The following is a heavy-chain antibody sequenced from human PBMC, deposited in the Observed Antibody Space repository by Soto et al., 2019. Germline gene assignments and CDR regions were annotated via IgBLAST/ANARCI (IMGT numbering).Heavy chain of an antibody. D-gene: IGHD3-22*01. V-gene: IGHV5-51*01. J-gene: IGHJ6*02. CDR2: IYPGGSDT. Sequence: GESLKISCKGSGYSFTSYWIGWVRQMPGKGLEWMGIIYPGGSDTRYSPSFQGQVTISADKSISTAYLQWSSLKASDTAMYYCARRNPYDSSGYYGEYYYYGMDVWGQGTTVTVSS. CDR1: GYSFTSYW. CDR3: ARRNPYDSSGYYGEYYYYGMDV.